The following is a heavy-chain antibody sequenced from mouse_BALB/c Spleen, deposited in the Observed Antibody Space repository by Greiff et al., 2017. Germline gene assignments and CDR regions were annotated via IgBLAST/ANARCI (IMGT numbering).Heavy chain of an antibody. Sequence: EVQLQQSGPELVKPGASVKISCKASGYTFTDYNMHWVKQSHGKSLEWIGYIYPYNGGTGYNQKFKSKATLTVDNSSSTAYMELRSLTSEDSAVYYCAYYYGYGFAYWGQGTLVTVSA. D-gene: IGHD1-2*01. J-gene: IGHJ3*01. V-gene: IGHV1S29*02. CDR1: GYTFTDYN. CDR3: AYYYGYGFAY. CDR2: IYPYNGGT.